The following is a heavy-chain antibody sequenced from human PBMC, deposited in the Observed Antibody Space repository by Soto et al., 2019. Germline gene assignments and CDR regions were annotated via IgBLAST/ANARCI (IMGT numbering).Heavy chain of an antibody. CDR2: ITNDGSDK. Sequence: GGSLRLSCAASGFTFSSYSMNWVRQAPGKGLEWVADITNDGSDKDYADSVKGRFTISRDNSRNTLFLQMNSLRAEDTAVYYCARDYYKYYDSSGYYRSPAYWGQGTLVTVSS. V-gene: IGHV3-30*03. J-gene: IGHJ4*02. D-gene: IGHD3-22*01. CDR1: GFTFSSYS. CDR3: ARDYYKYYDSSGYYRSPAY.